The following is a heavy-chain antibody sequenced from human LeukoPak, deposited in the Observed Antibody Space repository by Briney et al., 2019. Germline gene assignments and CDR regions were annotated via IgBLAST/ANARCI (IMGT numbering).Heavy chain of an antibody. V-gene: IGHV3-23*01. CDR2: ISGSGGST. D-gene: IGHD5-12*01. Sequence: GGSLRLSCAASTFSFSSYAMTWVRQAPGKGLEWVSAISGSGGSTYYADSVKGRFTISRDNSKNTLYLQMNSLRAEDTAVYYCAKVRLGYYGMDVWGQGTTVTVSS. CDR1: TFSFSSYA. CDR3: AKVRLGYYGMDV. J-gene: IGHJ6*02.